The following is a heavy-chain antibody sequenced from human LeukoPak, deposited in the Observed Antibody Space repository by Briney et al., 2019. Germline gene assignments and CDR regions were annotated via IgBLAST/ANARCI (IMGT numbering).Heavy chain of an antibody. CDR1: GFTFSDYY. CDR3: AREYSSSWSCFDY. V-gene: IGHV3-11*04. Sequence: GGSLRLSCAASGFTFSDYYMSWIRQAPGKGLEWVSYISSSGSTIYYADSVKGRFTISRDNAKNSLYLQMNSLRAEDTAVYYCAREYSSSWSCFDYWGQGTLVTVSS. CDR2: ISSSGSTI. J-gene: IGHJ4*02. D-gene: IGHD6-13*01.